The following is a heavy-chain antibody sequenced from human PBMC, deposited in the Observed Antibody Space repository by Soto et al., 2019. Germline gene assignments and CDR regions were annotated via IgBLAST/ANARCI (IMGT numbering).Heavy chain of an antibody. Sequence: SETLSLTCTVSGGSISSGGYYWSWIRQHPGKGLEWIGYIYYSGSTYYNPSLKSRVTISVDTSKNQFSLKLSSVTAADTAVYYCAGAARALYYYYGMDVWGQGTTVTVSS. CDR1: GGSISSGGYY. CDR2: IYYSGST. CDR3: AGAARALYYYYGMDV. D-gene: IGHD6-6*01. V-gene: IGHV4-31*03. J-gene: IGHJ6*02.